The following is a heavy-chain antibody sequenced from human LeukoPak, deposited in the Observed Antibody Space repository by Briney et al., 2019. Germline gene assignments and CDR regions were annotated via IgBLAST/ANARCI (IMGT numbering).Heavy chain of an antibody. CDR1: GFTFSSCG. J-gene: IGHJ4*02. CDR2: IGPTGTDR. V-gene: IGHV3-21*01. D-gene: IGHD1-14*01. CDR3: ATETIGRHYDY. Sequence: PAGSLTLTCAASGFTFSSCGFNWIRQAPGKGLEWVSSIGPTGTDRYYADSVRRLFTISGDNAKNSMYLQMDSLRDEDTAVYYCATETIGRHYDYGGQGTLLTVSS.